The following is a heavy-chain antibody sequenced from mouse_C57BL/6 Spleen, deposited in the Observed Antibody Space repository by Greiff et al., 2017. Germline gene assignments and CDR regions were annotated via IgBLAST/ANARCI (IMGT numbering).Heavy chain of an antibody. CDR2: ISYDGSN. CDR1: GYSITSGYY. V-gene: IGHV3-6*01. D-gene: IGHD2-3*01. Sequence: EVKLMESGPGLVKPSPSLSLTCSVTGYSITSGYYWNWIRQFPGNKLEWMGYISYDGSNNYNPSLKNRISITRDTSKNQFFLKLNSVTTEDTATYYCARIYDGYYVPFYAMDYWGQGTSVTVSS. J-gene: IGHJ4*01. CDR3: ARIYDGYYVPFYAMDY.